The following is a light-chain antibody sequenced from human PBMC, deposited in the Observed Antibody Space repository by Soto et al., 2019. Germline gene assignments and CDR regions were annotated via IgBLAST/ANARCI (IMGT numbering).Light chain of an antibody. CDR3: RQYGSF. Sequence: ENALTRSAGPLSFPPEERATLSCGARQSGTASYLAWYQHKPCQAPRLLAYGAYSRGTGIPDRFSGSGPGTGLTLTISRLEQEYFEVYYCRQYGSFFGPGTKVDI. CDR1: QSGTASY. J-gene: IGKJ3*01. V-gene: IGKV3-20*01. CDR2: GAY.